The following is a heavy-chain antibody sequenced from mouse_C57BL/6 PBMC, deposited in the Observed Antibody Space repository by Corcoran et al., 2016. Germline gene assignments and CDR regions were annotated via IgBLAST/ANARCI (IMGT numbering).Heavy chain of an antibody. CDR3: ARRRAYYSYYYSMDY. V-gene: IGHV1-18*01. CDR1: GYTFTDYN. J-gene: IGHJ4*01. D-gene: IGHD2-12*01. CDR2: INPNNGGT. Sequence: EVQLQQYGPELVKPGASVKIPCKASGYTFTDYNMDWVTQSQGKGLEWIGDINPNNGGTIYNQKFKGRATLTVVKSSSTAYMELRSMTSEDTAVYYCARRRAYYSYYYSMDYWGQAMSVIFS.